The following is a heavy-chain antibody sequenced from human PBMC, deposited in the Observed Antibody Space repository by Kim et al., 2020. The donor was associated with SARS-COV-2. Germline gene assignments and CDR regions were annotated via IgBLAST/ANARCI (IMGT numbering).Heavy chain of an antibody. CDR3: ARLSPWGSRGAFDI. CDR1: GGSISSYY. V-gene: IGHV4-59*08. D-gene: IGHD3-16*01. CDR2: IYYSGST. J-gene: IGHJ3*02. Sequence: SETLSLTCTVSGGSISSYYWSWIRQPPGKGLEWIWYIYYSGSTNYNPSHKSRVTMSVNTSKNQFPLKLSSVTAADTAVYYCARLSPWGSRGAFDIWGQGTMVTVSS.